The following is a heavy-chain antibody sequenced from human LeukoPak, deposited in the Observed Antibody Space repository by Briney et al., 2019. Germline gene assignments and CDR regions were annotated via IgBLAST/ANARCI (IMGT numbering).Heavy chain of an antibody. J-gene: IGHJ4*02. CDR3: ARDYRSGYDQGGRLDY. D-gene: IGHD5-12*01. CDR2: TYYRSKWYN. CDR1: GDSVSSNSAA. Sequence: SQTLSLTCAISGDSVSSNSAAWNWIRQSPSRGLEWLGRTYYRSKWYNDYAVSVKSRITINPDTSKNQFSLQLNSVTPEDTAVYYCARDYRSGYDQGGRLDYWGQGTLVTVSS. V-gene: IGHV6-1*01.